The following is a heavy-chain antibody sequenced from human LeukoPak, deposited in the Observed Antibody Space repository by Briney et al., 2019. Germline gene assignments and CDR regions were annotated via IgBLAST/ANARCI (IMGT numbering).Heavy chain of an antibody. D-gene: IGHD3-3*01. V-gene: IGHV4-38-2*02. J-gene: IGHJ4*02. CDR3: ARERLVTIFGVAKAKGYFDY. Sequence: PSETLSLTCTVSGYSISSGYYWGWIRQPPGKGLEWVGSINHSGSTYYNPSLKSRVTISVDTSKNQFSLKLSSVTAADTAVYYCARERLVTIFGVAKAKGYFDYWGQGTLVTVSS. CDR2: INHSGST. CDR1: GYSISSGYY.